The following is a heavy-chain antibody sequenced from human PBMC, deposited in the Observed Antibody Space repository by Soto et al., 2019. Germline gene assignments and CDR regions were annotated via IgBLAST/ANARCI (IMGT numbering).Heavy chain of an antibody. CDR1: GYSFTTYG. D-gene: IGHD2-15*01. CDR2: ISAYNGKT. V-gene: IGHV1-18*01. J-gene: IGHJ3*02. CDR3: ARGYCSGGSCHTDAFDI. Sequence: ASGKVSCRASGYSFTTYGISGVRQAPGQGLEWMGWISAYNGKTNYAQKLQGRVTMTTDTSTSTAYIELRSLRSDDTAVYYCARGYCSGGSCHTDAFDIWGQGTMVTVS.